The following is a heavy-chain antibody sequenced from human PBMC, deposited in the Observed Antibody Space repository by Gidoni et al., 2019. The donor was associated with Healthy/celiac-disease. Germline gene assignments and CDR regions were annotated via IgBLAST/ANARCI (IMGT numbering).Heavy chain of an antibody. CDR2: IYYSGST. CDR3: ARHPWPIDYGGQRRDY. J-gene: IGHJ4*02. Sequence: QLQLQESGPGLVKPSETLSLTCTVSGGSISSSSYYWGWIRQPPGKGLEWIGGIYYSGSTYYNPTLKYRVTITVDTSKSQFSPKMSSVTAADTAVYYCARHPWPIDYGGQRRDYWGQGTLVTVSS. D-gene: IGHD4-17*01. V-gene: IGHV4-39*01. CDR1: GGSISSSSYY.